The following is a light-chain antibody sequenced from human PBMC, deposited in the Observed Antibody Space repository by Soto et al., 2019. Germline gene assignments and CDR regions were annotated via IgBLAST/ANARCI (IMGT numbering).Light chain of an antibody. CDR1: SSDVGSYNL. CDR3: CTYAGSSTFV. Sequence: QSVLTQPASVSGSPGQSMTISCTGTSSDVGSYNLVSWYQQHPGKAPKLMISEVSKRPSGVSNRFSGSKSGNTASLTISGLQAEDEADYYCCTYAGSSTFVFGGGTKMTVL. CDR2: EVS. V-gene: IGLV2-23*02. J-gene: IGLJ2*01.